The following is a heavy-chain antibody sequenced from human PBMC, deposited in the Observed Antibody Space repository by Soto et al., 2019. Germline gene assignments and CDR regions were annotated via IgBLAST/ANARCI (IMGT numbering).Heavy chain of an antibody. CDR2: IYSSGST. CDR1: GFSISIYY. V-gene: IGHV4-59*08. Sequence: PSETLSLTCTVSGFSISIYYWSWIRQPPGKGLEWIGYIYSSGSTNYNPSLKSRVTISVDTSKNQFSLKMSSVTAADTAVYYCARLQIGKFDPWGPGTLVTVSS. CDR3: ARLQIGKFDP. D-gene: IGHD3-22*01. J-gene: IGHJ5*02.